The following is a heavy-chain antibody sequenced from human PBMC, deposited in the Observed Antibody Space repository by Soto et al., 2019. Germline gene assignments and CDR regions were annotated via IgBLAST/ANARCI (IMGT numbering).Heavy chain of an antibody. CDR3: ARGLSVFYGAGSYYNFRYFQH. CDR1: GGSFSGYY. J-gene: IGHJ1*01. Sequence: SETLSLTCAVYGGSFSGYYWSWIRQPPGKGLKWIGEINHSGSTNYNPSLKSRVTISVDTSKNQFSLKLSSVTAADTAVYYCARGLSVFYGAGSYYNFRYFQHWGQGTLVTVSS. CDR2: INHSGST. V-gene: IGHV4-34*01. D-gene: IGHD3-10*01.